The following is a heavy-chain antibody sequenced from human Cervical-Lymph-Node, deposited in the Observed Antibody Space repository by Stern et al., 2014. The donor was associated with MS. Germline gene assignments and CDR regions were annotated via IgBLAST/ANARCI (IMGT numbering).Heavy chain of an antibody. CDR2: IAPICGTA. V-gene: IGHV1-69*18. Sequence: QVQLVHSGAEVKKPGASVKVSCKSSGDTFSSYAISWVRQCPGQGLEWRGRIAPICGTANYAEKFQVRVTITADVSTNTAYMELSRLGSDDTAVYYCARDSTTGMDVWGQGTTVTVSS. CDR3: ARDSTTGMDV. J-gene: IGHJ6*02. D-gene: IGHD1-1*01. CDR1: GDTFSSYA.